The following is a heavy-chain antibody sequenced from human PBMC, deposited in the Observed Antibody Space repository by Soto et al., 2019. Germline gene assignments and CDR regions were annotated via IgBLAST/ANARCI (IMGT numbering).Heavy chain of an antibody. Sequence: QVQLVESGGGVVQPGRSLRLSCAASGFTFSNYGMHWVRQAPGTGLEWVAVISYDGSNKYYADSVKGRFTISRDNSKNTLYLQMNSLRAEDTAVYYCANSYTFHPDIFGVVIKWDAFDIWGQGTMVTVSS. V-gene: IGHV3-30*18. D-gene: IGHD3-3*02. CDR2: ISYDGSNK. J-gene: IGHJ3*02. CDR1: GFTFSNYG. CDR3: ANSYTFHPDIFGVVIKWDAFDI.